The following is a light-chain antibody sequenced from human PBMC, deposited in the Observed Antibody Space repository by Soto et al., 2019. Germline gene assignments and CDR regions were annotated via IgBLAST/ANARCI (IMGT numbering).Light chain of an antibody. Sequence: QSVRTQPASVSGSPGQSITISCTGTSSDVGGYNYVSWYQQHPGKAPKLMIYEVSNRPSGVSNRFSGSKSGNTASLTISGLQAEDEADYYCSSYTSSSTGVFGTGTKVTVL. CDR1: SSDVGGYNY. CDR3: SSYTSSSTGV. J-gene: IGLJ1*01. CDR2: EVS. V-gene: IGLV2-14*01.